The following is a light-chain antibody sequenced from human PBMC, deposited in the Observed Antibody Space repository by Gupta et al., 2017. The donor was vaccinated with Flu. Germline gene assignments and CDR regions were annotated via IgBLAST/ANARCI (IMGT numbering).Light chain of an antibody. CDR3: QQYNNWPPWT. CDR1: QSIKTN. CDR2: GAS. Sequence: EVVMTPSPATLSVSPGERVTLSCRASQSIKTNLAWYQQKPGQPPRLLVFGASSRAADVPARFSGSGSGTDFTLTINSLQSEDFGIYYCQQYNNWPPWTFGQGTKVE. J-gene: IGKJ1*01. V-gene: IGKV3-15*01.